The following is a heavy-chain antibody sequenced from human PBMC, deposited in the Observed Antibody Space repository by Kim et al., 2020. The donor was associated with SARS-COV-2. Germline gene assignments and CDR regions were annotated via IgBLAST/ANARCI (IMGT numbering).Heavy chain of an antibody. Sequence: SETLSLTCAVYGGSFSGYYWSWIRQPPGKGLEWIGEINHSGSTNYNPSLKSRVTISVDTSKNQFSLKLSSVTAADTAVYYCARIQITIQLWLLDAFDIWGQGTMVTVSS. D-gene: IGHD5-18*01. CDR2: INHSGST. J-gene: IGHJ3*02. CDR1: GGSFSGYY. CDR3: ARIQITIQLWLLDAFDI. V-gene: IGHV4-34*01.